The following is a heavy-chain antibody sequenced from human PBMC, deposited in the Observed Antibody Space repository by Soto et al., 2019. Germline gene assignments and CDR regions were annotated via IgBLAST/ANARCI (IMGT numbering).Heavy chain of an antibody. D-gene: IGHD1-1*01. V-gene: IGHV3-48*02. CDR3: ARDGKGAAYTHGPYYFDY. Sequence: AGGSLRLSCAASGFPFSFYSMNWVRQAPGKGLEWISYITSTSSAINYADSVGGRFTISRDNAMRSLFLHMNSLRDEDTAVYYCARDGKGAAYTHGPYYFDYWGQGALVTVSS. CDR2: ITSTSSAI. J-gene: IGHJ4*02. CDR1: GFPFSFYS.